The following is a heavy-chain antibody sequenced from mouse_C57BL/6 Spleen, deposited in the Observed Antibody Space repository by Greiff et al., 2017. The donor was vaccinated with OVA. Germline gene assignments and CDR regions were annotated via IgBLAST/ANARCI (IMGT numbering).Heavy chain of an antibody. CDR2: IDPSDSYT. CDR1: GYTFTSYW. Sequence: QVQLQQPGAELVRPGTSVKLSCKASGYTFTSYWMHWVKQRPGQGLEWIGVIDPSDSYTNYNQKFKGKATLTVDTSSSTAYMQLSSLTSVDSAVYYCARRYYGSNWYFDVWGTGTTVTVSS. V-gene: IGHV1-59*01. D-gene: IGHD1-1*01. J-gene: IGHJ1*03. CDR3: ARRYYGSNWYFDV.